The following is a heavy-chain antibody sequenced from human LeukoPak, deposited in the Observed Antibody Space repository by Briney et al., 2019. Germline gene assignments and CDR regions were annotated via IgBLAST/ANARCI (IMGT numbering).Heavy chain of an antibody. J-gene: IGHJ4*02. CDR2: IDTSGVTI. CDR3: ANSIRFYCSGGSCSGDGFDY. D-gene: IGHD2-15*01. Sequence: GGSLRLSCAASGFTFSSYSMNWVRQAPGKGLEWVSYIDTSGVTIYYVDSVKGRFTISRDNAKNSLYLQMNSLRVEDTAVYYCANSIRFYCSGGSCSGDGFDYWGQGTLVIVSS. V-gene: IGHV3-48*01. CDR1: GFTFSSYS.